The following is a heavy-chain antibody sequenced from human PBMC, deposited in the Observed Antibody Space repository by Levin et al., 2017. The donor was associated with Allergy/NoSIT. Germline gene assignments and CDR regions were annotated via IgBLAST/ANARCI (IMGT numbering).Heavy chain of an antibody. Sequence: PGGSLRLSCTASGFTFGDYAMSWVRQAPGKGLEWVGFIRSKAYGGTTEYAASVKGRFTISRDDSKSIAYLQMNSLKTEDTAVYYCTREDTVVVPAAIPPGRDYFDYWGQGTLVTVSS. V-gene: IGHV3-49*04. CDR2: IRSKAYGGTT. D-gene: IGHD2-2*02. J-gene: IGHJ4*02. CDR1: GFTFGDYA. CDR3: TREDTVVVPAAIPPGRDYFDY.